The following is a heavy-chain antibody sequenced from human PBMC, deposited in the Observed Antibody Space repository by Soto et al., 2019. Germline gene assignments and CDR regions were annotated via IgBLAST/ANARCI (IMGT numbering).Heavy chain of an antibody. J-gene: IGHJ4*02. Sequence: LRLSCAASGFSLSPYWMHSVRQAPGRGLEWVSRLSSDGFGAAYADSVKGRFFISRDIARNTLFLQMNSLRADDTAVYYCARDLGRPDYWGRGTSVTVSS. V-gene: IGHV3-74*03. D-gene: IGHD3-16*01. CDR1: GFSLSPYW. CDR2: LSSDGFGA. CDR3: ARDLGRPDY.